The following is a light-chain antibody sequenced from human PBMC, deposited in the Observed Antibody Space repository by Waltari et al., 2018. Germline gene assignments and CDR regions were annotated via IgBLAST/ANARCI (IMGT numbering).Light chain of an antibody. Sequence: EIVLTQSPGTLSLSPGERATLPCRASQSVTKNYLAWYQPKRGQAPRALIYGASSRASGVPDRFSGSGSGTDFTLTISRLEPEDFAVYYCQQYGTSLSTFGQGTRVEIK. CDR3: QQYGTSLST. J-gene: IGKJ1*01. V-gene: IGKV3-20*01. CDR2: GAS. CDR1: QSVTKNY.